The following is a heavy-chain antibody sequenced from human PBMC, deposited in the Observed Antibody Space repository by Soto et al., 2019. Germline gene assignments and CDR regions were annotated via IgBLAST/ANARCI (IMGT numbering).Heavy chain of an antibody. D-gene: IGHD2-15*01. CDR1: GFTFSSYI. Sequence: WGSLRLSCAASGFTFSSYIMNWVRQAPGKGLEWVSYISSSSSTIYYADSVKGRFTISRDNAKNSLYLQMNSLRAEDTAVYYSARPRYCSGGSCLAYDAFDIWGQGTMVTVSS. V-gene: IGHV3-48*01. J-gene: IGHJ3*02. CDR3: ARPRYCSGGSCLAYDAFDI. CDR2: ISSSSSTI.